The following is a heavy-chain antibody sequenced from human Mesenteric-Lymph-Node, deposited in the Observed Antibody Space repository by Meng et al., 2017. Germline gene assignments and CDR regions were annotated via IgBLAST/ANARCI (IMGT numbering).Heavy chain of an antibody. CDR1: GFTFSSYA. V-gene: IGHV3-30*04. CDR3: ARGEAEHDAFDI. CDR2: ISYDGSNK. D-gene: IGHD1/OR15-1a*01. Sequence: GESLKISCAASGFTFSSYAMHWVRQAPGKGLEWVAVISYDGSNKYYADSVKGRFTISRDNSKNTLYLQMNSLRAEDTAVYYCARGEAEHDAFDIWGQGTMVTVSS. J-gene: IGHJ3*02.